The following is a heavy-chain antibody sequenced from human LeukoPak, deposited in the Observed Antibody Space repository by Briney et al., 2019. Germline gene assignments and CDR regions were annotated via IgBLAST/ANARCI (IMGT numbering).Heavy chain of an antibody. V-gene: IGHV3-66*01. CDR2: IYSGGST. CDR3: ARDKSEYRYAYWSDY. J-gene: IGHJ4*02. D-gene: IGHD5-18*01. Sequence: GGSLRLSSAVSGFTVSSNYMSWVRQAPGKGLEWVSLIYSGGSTYYADSVKGRFTISRDNSKNTLYLQMNSLRAEDTAVYYCARDKSEYRYAYWSDYWGQGTLVTVSS. CDR1: GFTVSSNY.